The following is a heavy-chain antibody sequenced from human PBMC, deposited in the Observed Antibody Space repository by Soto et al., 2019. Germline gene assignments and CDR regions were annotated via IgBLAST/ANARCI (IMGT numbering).Heavy chain of an antibody. D-gene: IGHD3-3*01. CDR3: AIPSRRLEILGVVIIWGEYYCGMDV. J-gene: IGHJ6*02. V-gene: IGHV1-18*04. CDR1: GYTFTSYA. CDR2: ISAYNGYT. Sequence: QVQLVQSGAEVKKPGASVKVSCNASGYTFTSYAISGVRQAPGQGLEWMGWISAYNGYTNYAHKLQGRVTMTTATSTSTAYMELRSLRSDDTAVYYFAIPSRRLEILGVVIIWGEYYCGMDVWGQGTTVSVS.